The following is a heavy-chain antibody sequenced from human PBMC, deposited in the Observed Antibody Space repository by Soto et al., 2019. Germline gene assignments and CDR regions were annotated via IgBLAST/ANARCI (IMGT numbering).Heavy chain of an antibody. D-gene: IGHD3-16*01. J-gene: IGHJ4*02. CDR1: GLNFDDYS. Sequence: GGSLRLSCAASGLNFDDYSMHWVRQVPGKGLEWVSGITWNGDNVAYADSVKGRFTISRDNAKSTLYLQMNSLRVEDTALYYCVKDGKRDFIQGEPFDHLGQGTLLPVSP. CDR3: VKDGKRDFIQGEPFDH. V-gene: IGHV3-9*01. CDR2: ITWNGDNV.